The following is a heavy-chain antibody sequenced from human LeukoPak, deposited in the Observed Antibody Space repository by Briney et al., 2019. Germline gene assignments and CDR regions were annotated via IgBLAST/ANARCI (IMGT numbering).Heavy chain of an antibody. Sequence: SGGSLRLSCAASGFTFSSYAMHWVRQAPGKGLEWVSVISGSGGSTDYADSVKGRFTISRDNSKNTLYLQINSLRAEDTAVYYCAKGSGWYVWGQGTLVTVSS. J-gene: IGHJ4*02. CDR3: AKGSGWYV. CDR1: GFTFSSYA. V-gene: IGHV3-23*01. CDR2: ISGSGGST. D-gene: IGHD6-19*01.